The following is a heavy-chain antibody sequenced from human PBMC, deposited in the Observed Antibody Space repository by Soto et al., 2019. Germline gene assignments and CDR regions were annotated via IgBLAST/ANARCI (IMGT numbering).Heavy chain of an antibody. CDR1: GGSINSGDYY. CDR2: IYYSGST. Sequence: SSETLSLTCRVSGGSINSGDYYWSWIRQPPGKGLEWIGYIYYSGSTYYNPSLKSRVTISVDTSKKQFSLKLSSVTATDTAVYYCAGADCGGECYSYYYYGMDVWGQGTTVTVSS. D-gene: IGHD2-21*01. CDR3: AGADCGGECYSYYYYGMDV. J-gene: IGHJ6*01. V-gene: IGHV4-30-4*01.